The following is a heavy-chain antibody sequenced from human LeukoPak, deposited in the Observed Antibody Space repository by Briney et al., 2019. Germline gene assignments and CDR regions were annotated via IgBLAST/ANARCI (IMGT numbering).Heavy chain of an antibody. CDR1: GFTLSSSW. Sequence: GGSLRLSCAGSGFTLSSSWMHWVRQAPGKGPVWVAHVSPDGNLANYADSVKGRFIISRDNAKNTLFLQMSSLRAEDTAVYYCARDLSFSPDHWGQGTLVTVSS. CDR3: ARDLSFSPDH. J-gene: IGHJ4*02. CDR2: VSPDGNLA. V-gene: IGHV3-74*01.